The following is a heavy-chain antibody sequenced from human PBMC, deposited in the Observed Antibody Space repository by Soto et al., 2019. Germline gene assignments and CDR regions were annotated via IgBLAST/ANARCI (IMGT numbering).Heavy chain of an antibody. CDR3: ARQNYGSGSTYFDY. CDR1: GGSISSYY. D-gene: IGHD3-10*01. J-gene: IGHJ4*02. V-gene: IGHV4-59*08. CDR2: IYYSGST. Sequence: SETLSLTCTVSGGSISSYYWSWIRQPPGKGLEWIGYIYYSGSTNYNPSLKSRVTISVDTSKNQFSLKLNSMTAADTAVYYCARQNYGSGSTYFDYGGQGTLVTVSS.